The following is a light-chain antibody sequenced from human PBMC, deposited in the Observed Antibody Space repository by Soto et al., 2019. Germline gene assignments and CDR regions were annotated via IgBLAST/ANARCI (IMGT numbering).Light chain of an antibody. J-gene: IGKJ1*01. CDR1: QSVSNN. V-gene: IGKV3-15*01. CDR3: QEYNNWPTWT. Sequence: ILMTQSPATLSVSPGERATLSCRASQSVSNNLAWYQQKPGQAPRLLIYDASTRATGIPARFSGSGSGTEFPLTVSGLQSEDFAVYYCQEYNNWPTWTFGHGTKVEIK. CDR2: DAS.